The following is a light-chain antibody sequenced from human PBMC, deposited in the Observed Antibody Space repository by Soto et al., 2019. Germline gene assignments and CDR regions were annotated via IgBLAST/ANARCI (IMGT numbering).Light chain of an antibody. CDR1: QAVNTR. Sequence: EIFLTHSPATLSSFPGYRVTLSFIASQAVNTRLALYQRKPGQAPTLLIYLTSNRAAGIPARFSGSGSATDSPLTISDVEPEDFAVYYCHQRPSWPRTFGQGTQVDIK. V-gene: IGKV3-11*01. J-gene: IGKJ1*01. CDR2: LTS. CDR3: HQRPSWPRT.